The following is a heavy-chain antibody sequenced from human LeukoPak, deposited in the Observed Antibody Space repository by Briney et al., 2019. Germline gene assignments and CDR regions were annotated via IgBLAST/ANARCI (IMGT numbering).Heavy chain of an antibody. V-gene: IGHV4-31*03. J-gene: IGHJ4*02. Sequence: SQTLSLTCTVSGGSISSGGYYWSWIRQHPGKGLEWIGYIYYSGSTYYNPSLKSRVTISVDTSKNQFSLKLSSVTAADTAVYYCARSKRFEPWSDSNWGQGTLVTVSS. CDR1: GGSISSGGYY. D-gene: IGHD3-10*01. CDR2: IYYSGST. CDR3: ARSKRFEPWSDSN.